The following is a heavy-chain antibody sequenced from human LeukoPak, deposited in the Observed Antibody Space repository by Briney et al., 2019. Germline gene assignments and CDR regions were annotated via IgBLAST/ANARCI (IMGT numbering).Heavy chain of an antibody. D-gene: IGHD4-17*01. CDR2: ISSSSSMI. V-gene: IGHV3-48*01. Sequence: GGSLRLSCAASGFTFSSYSMNWVRQAPGKGLEWVSYISSSSSMIHYADSVKGRFTISRDNAKNSLYLQMNSLGAEDTAVYYCASIRSTVTTGSFDYWGQGTLVTVSS. J-gene: IGHJ4*02. CDR3: ASIRSTVTTGSFDY. CDR1: GFTFSSYS.